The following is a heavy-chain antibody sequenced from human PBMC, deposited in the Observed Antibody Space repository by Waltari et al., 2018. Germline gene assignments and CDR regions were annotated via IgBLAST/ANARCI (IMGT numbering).Heavy chain of an antibody. D-gene: IGHD3-3*01. CDR3: ARQYDFWSGPTYYYYMDV. Sequence: QVQLVQSGAEVKKPGASVKVSCKASGYTFTSHDIHWVRQATGTGLEWMGWTNPNSSNTGYAQKCQGRVTMTRNTSISTAYMELSSLRSEDTAVYYCARQYDFWSGPTYYYYMDVWGKGTTVTVSS. CDR2: TNPNSSNT. J-gene: IGHJ6*03. V-gene: IGHV1-8*01. CDR1: GYTFTSHD.